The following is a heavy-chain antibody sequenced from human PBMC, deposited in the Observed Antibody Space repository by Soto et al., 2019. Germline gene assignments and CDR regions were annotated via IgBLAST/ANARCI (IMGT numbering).Heavy chain of an antibody. J-gene: IGHJ5*01. CDR1: GDSISTVDYF. CDR2: IYKSATT. Sequence: SETLSLTCSVAGDSISTVDYFWAWSRQPPGQTLEYIGYIYKSATTYYNPSFESRVAISLDTSKSQFSLNVTSVTAADTAVYFCARGRYCLTGRCFPNWFDSWGQGTLVTVSS. V-gene: IGHV4-30-4*01. D-gene: IGHD2-15*01. CDR3: ARGRYCLTGRCFPNWFDS.